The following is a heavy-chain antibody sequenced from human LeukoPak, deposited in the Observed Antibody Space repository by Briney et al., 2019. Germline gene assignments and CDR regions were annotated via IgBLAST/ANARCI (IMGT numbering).Heavy chain of an antibody. CDR2: IYSGGST. V-gene: IGHV3-53*01. Sequence: GGSLRLSCAASGFTVSSNYMSWVRQAPGKGLEWVSLIYSGGSTYYADSVKGRFTISRDNSKNTLYLQMNSLRAEDTAVYYCASYSSLDYWGQGTLVTISS. J-gene: IGHJ4*02. D-gene: IGHD6-13*01. CDR3: ASYSSLDY. CDR1: GFTVSSNY.